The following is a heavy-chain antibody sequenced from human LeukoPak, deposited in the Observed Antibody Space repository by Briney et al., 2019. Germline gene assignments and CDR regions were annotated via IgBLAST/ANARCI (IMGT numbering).Heavy chain of an antibody. D-gene: IGHD3-3*01. J-gene: IGHJ4*02. Sequence: GGSLRLSCAASGFTFSSYWMSWVRQAPGKGLEWVANIKQDGSEKYYVDSVKGRFTISRDNAKNSLYLQMNSLRAGDTAVYYCARVHLEWLLSLDYWGQGTLVTVSS. CDR1: GFTFSSYW. V-gene: IGHV3-7*01. CDR3: ARVHLEWLLSLDY. CDR2: IKQDGSEK.